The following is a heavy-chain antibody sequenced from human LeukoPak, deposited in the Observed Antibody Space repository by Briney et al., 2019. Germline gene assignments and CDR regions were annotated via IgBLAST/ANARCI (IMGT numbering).Heavy chain of an antibody. Sequence: RGASVKVSCKVSGYTLTELSMHWVRQAPGKGLEWMGGFDPEDGETIYAQKFQGRVTMTEDTSTDTAYMELSSLRSEDTAVYYCATINYYDSSGYSYYFDYWGQGTLVTVSS. J-gene: IGHJ4*02. CDR3: ATINYYDSSGYSYYFDY. V-gene: IGHV1-24*01. CDR2: FDPEDGET. CDR1: GYTLTELS. D-gene: IGHD3-22*01.